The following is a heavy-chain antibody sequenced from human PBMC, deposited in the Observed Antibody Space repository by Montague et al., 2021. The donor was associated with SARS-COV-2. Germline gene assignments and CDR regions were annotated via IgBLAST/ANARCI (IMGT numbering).Heavy chain of an antibody. CDR3: VRTYYDSLTGRDYGMDV. CDR2: IDWDDDK. V-gene: IGHV2-70*11. D-gene: IGHD3-9*01. J-gene: IGHJ6*02. CDR1: GFSLSTSGMC. Sequence: PALVKPTQTLTLTCTFSGFSLSTSGMCVSWIRQPPGKALEWLARIDWDDDKYYSTSLKTRLTISKDTSKNQVVLTMTNMNPVDTATYYCVRTYYDSLTGRDYGMDVWGQGTTVTVSS.